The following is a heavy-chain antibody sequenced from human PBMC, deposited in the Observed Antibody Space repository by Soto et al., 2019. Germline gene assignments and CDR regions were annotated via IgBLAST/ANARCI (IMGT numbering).Heavy chain of an antibody. CDR2: IIPIFGTA. J-gene: IGHJ6*02. CDR1: GGTFSSYA. D-gene: IGHD6-13*01. Sequence: GASVKVSCKASGGTFSSYAISWVRQAPGQGLEWMGGIIPIFGTANYAQKFQGRVTITAEESTSTAYMELSSLRSEDTAVYYCAREAATGIYYYGMDVWRQGTTVTVSS. CDR3: AREAATGIYYYGMDV. V-gene: IGHV1-69*13.